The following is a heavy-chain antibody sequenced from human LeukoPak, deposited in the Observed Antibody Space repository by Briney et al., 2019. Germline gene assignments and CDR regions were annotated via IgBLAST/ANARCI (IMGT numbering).Heavy chain of an antibody. CDR1: GFTFSSYW. D-gene: IGHD3-9*01. CDR3: ARGGTGSENDY. Sequence: GGSLRLSCAASGFTFSSYWTHWVRQAPGKGLVWVSRINSDGSSTSYADSVKGRFTISRDDAKNSLFLQMNSLRVEDTAIYYCARGGTGSENDYWGQGILVTVSS. V-gene: IGHV3-74*01. J-gene: IGHJ4*02. CDR2: INSDGSST.